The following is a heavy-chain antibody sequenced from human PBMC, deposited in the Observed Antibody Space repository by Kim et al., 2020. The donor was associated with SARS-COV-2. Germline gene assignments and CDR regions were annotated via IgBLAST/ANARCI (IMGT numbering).Heavy chain of an antibody. CDR3: ARALYTSSIYNRYFSGVDV. CDR1: GYIFTNYD. J-gene: IGHJ6*02. Sequence: ASVKVSRKTSGYIFTNYDITWVRQATGQGLEWMGWINPNNANTGTAQRFQGRLSLTRDTSLSTAYMELSSLESEDSAIYYCARALYTSSIYNRYFSGVDVWGQGTTVTVSS. CDR2: INPNNANT. D-gene: IGHD2-2*02. V-gene: IGHV1-8*02.